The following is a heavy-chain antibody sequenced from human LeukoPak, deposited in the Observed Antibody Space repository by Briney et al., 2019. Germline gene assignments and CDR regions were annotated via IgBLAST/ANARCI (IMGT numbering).Heavy chain of an antibody. V-gene: IGHV3-23*01. CDR1: GFTFRSYA. D-gene: IGHD3-22*01. CDR2: ITAGGDT. J-gene: IGHJ6*02. Sequence: GGSLRLSCAASGFTFRSYAMGWVRQAPGKGLDWVSSITAGGDTFYADSVKGRFTISRDNSRDTLYLQMNSLRAEDTAVYYCAKEGYYYDSSGYNYYYGMDVWGQGTTVTVSS. CDR3: AKEGYYYDSSGYNYYYGMDV.